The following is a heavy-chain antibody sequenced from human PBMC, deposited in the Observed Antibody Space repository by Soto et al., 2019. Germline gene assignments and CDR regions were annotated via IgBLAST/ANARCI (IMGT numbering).Heavy chain of an antibody. CDR3: ARDRHDYGGMLYYFDY. D-gene: IGHD4-17*01. Sequence: QVQLVQSGAEVKKPGSSVKVSCKASGGTFSSYAISWVRQAPGQGLEWMGGIIPIFGTANYAQKFQGRVTITADKSTSTAYMELSSLRSEDTAVYYCARDRHDYGGMLYYFDYWGQGTLVTVSS. CDR2: IIPIFGTA. J-gene: IGHJ4*02. V-gene: IGHV1-69*06. CDR1: GGTFSSYA.